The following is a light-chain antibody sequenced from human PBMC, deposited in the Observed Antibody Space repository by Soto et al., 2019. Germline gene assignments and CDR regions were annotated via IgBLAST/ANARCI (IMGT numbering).Light chain of an antibody. CDR1: SGHSSYA. CDR2: LNSDGSH. J-gene: IGLJ3*02. V-gene: IGLV4-69*01. Sequence: QSVLTQSPSASASLGASVKLTCTLSSGHSSYAIAWHQQQPEKGPRYLMKLNSDGSHSKGDGIPDRFSGSSSGAERYLTISSLQSEDEADYSCQTWGTARVFGGGTKLTVL. CDR3: QTWGTARV.